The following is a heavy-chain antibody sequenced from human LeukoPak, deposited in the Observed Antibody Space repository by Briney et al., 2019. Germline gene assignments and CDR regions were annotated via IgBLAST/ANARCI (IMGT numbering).Heavy chain of an antibody. D-gene: IGHD3-16*01. Sequence: PGGSLRLSCAASGFTFSSYAMSWVRQAPGKVLEWVSAISGSGGSTYYADSVKGRFTISRDNSKNTLYLQMNSLRAEDTAVYYCAKDGGGGDYVWGSPFDYWGQGTLVTVSS. CDR1: GFTFSSYA. J-gene: IGHJ4*02. CDR2: ISGSGGST. CDR3: AKDGGGGDYVWGSPFDY. V-gene: IGHV3-23*01.